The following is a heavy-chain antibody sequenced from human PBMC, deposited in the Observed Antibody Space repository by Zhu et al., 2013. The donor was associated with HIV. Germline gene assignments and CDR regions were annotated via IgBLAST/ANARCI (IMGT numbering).Heavy chain of an antibody. Sequence: QVQLVQSGAEVKKPGASVKVSCKASGYTFTSYGISWVRQAPGQGLEWMGWISAYNGNTYYAQKLQGRVTMTRDTSISTAHMELSKLRSDDTAVYYCARDVDSGRGVFDYWGQGSLVTVSS. CDR2: ISAYNGNT. J-gene: IGHJ4*02. D-gene: IGHD6-19*01. CDR1: GYTFTSYG. CDR3: ARDVDSGRGVFDY. V-gene: IGHV1-18*01.